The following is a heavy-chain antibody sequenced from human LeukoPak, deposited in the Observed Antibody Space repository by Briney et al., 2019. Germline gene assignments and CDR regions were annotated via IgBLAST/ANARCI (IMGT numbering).Heavy chain of an antibody. CDR1: GFTFDDYG. D-gene: IGHD2-8*01. CDR3: ARGFRNGPFDC. Sequence: GRSLRLSCEASGFTFDDYGMSWVRQPPGKGLEWVSGINRNGGSTDYADSVKGRFTIPRDNAKNSHFLQMNSLRVEDTALYYCARGFRNGPFDCWGQGTLVTVSS. J-gene: IGHJ4*02. V-gene: IGHV3-20*04. CDR2: INRNGGST.